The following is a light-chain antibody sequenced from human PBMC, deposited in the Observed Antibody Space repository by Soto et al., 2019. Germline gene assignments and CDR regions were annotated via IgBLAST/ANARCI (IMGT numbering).Light chain of an antibody. CDR2: DAS. CDR1: QGINNW. CDR3: QYTRT. V-gene: IGKV1-12*01. J-gene: IGKJ1*01. Sequence: DIQMTQSPSSVSASVGDRVTITCRASQGINNWVAWYQQKPGKAPKFLIYDASTLQRGVSSRFSGSGFGTEFSLTINSLQPDDSGSYYCQYTRTFGQGTKVDIK.